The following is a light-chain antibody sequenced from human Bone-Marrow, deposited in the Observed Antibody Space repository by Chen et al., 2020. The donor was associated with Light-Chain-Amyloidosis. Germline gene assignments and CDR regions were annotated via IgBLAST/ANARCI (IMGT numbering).Light chain of an antibody. CDR3: QVWDRSSDRPV. CDR1: NIGSTS. J-gene: IGLJ3*02. CDR2: DDS. V-gene: IGLV3-21*02. Sequence: SYVLTKPSSVSVAPGQTATIACGGNNIGSTSVHRYQQTPGQAPLLVVYDDSDRPSGIPERLSGSNSVNTATLTISRVEAGDEADYYCQVWDRSSDRPVFGGGTKLTVL.